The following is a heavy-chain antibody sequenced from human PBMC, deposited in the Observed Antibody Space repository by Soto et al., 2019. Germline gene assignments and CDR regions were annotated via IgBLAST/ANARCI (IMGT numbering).Heavy chain of an antibody. CDR2: IKSKNNDGTS. CDR1: GFTFSNAW. V-gene: IGHV3-15*01. CDR3: TTSPGLLWLGEDIWSAP. D-gene: IGHD3-10*01. J-gene: IGHJ5*02. Sequence: GGSLRLSCAASGFTFSNAWMSWVRQAPGKGLEWVGRIKSKNNDGTSDYAAPVKGRFTISRDDSKDTLYLQMNSLKTDDTAVYYCTTSPGLLWLGEDIWSAPWGQGTLVTVSS.